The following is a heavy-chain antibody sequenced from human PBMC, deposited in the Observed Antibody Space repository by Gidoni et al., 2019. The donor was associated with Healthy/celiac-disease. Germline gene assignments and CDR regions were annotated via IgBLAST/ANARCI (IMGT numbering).Heavy chain of an antibody. CDR2: IYSGGRT. CDR1: GFTVSSNY. Sequence: EVQLVESGGGLIQPGGSLRPSCAASGFTVSSNYMSWVRQAPGKGLEWVSVIYSGGRTYDADSVKGRFTISRDNSKNTLYLQMNSLRAEDTAVYYCARSYSRDAFDIWGQGTMVTVSS. CDR3: ARSYSRDAFDI. V-gene: IGHV3-53*01. J-gene: IGHJ3*02. D-gene: IGHD2-21*01.